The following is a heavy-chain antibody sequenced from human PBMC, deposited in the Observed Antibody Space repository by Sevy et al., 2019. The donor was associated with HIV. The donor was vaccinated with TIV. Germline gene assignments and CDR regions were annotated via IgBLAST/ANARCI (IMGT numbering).Heavy chain of an antibody. Sequence: GGSLRLSCAASGFTFDDYGVSWVRQVPGKGLEWVSNINWNGDSTGYGDSVKGRFTISRDNAKNSLYLQMNSLRAEDTALYHCARRKTTVITGNAFDIWGQGTMVTVSS. CDR1: GFTFDDYG. CDR3: ARRKTTVITGNAFDI. CDR2: INWNGDST. D-gene: IGHD4-4*01. J-gene: IGHJ3*02. V-gene: IGHV3-20*01.